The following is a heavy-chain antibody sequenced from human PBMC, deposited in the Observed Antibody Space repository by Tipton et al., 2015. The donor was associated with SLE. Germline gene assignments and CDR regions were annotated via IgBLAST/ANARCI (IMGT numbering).Heavy chain of an antibody. CDR2: IYYSGNT. Sequence: TLSLTCTVSGVSLSSLYWRWIRQSPGKGLEWIGSIYYSGNTYYNPPPKSRVTISVDTSKNQFALKLSSVTAADTAVYYCARHVPSSSPPLSGYMDVWGKGTTVTVSS. CDR1: GVSLSSLY. D-gene: IGHD6-13*01. CDR3: ARHVPSSSPPLSGYMDV. V-gene: IGHV4-39*01. J-gene: IGHJ6*03.